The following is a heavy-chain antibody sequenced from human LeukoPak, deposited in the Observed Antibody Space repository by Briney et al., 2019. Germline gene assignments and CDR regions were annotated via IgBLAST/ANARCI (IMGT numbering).Heavy chain of an antibody. J-gene: IGHJ3*02. D-gene: IGHD3-22*01. CDR2: ISAYNGNT. CDR3: ARVAHYYDSEVAFDI. Sequence: ASVKVSCKASGYTLTRYGISWVRQAPGQGLEWMGWISAYNGNTNYAQKLQGRVTMTTDTSTSTAYMELRSLRSDDTAVYYCARVAHYYDSEVAFDIWGQGTMVTVSS. V-gene: IGHV1-18*01. CDR1: GYTLTRYG.